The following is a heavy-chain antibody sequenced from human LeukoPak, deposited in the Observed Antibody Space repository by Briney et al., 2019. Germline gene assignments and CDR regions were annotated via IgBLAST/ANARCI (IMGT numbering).Heavy chain of an antibody. CDR1: GGSFTNYF. J-gene: IGHJ4*02. CDR2: VADYGSV. Sequence: SETLSLTRAVYGGSFTNYFWSWVRQSPGKGLEWIGEVADYGSVNYNPSLQSRVTISLDTSKNHFSLKVSSMTAADTAVYYCARRRVTVIVVSTFDSWGQGTLVTVSS. D-gene: IGHD3-22*01. CDR3: ARRRVTVIVVSTFDS. V-gene: IGHV4-34*01.